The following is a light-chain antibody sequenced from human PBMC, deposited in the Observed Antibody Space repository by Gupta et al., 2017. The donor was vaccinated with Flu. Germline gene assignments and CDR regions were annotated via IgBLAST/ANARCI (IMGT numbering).Light chain of an antibody. CDR3: SSHAGRVTWV. CDR2: DVT. CDR1: GNDVGGSNP. Sequence: QSAPTQPRSVSGSPGQSVTISCTGSGNDVGGSNPVSWYQQRPGKAPKLIIYDVTERPSGVPDRFSGSKSGNTASLTISGLQADDEADYYCSSHAGRVTWVFGTGTTVTVL. J-gene: IGLJ1*01. V-gene: IGLV2-11*01.